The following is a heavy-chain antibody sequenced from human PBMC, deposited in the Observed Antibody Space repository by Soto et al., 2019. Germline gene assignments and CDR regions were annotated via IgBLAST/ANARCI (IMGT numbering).Heavy chain of an antibody. D-gene: IGHD5-12*01. CDR2: INHSGST. J-gene: IGHJ4*02. Sequence: SETLSLTCAVYGGSFSGYYWSWIRQPPGKGLEWIGEINHSGSTNYNPSLKSRVTISVDTSKNQFSLKLSSVTAADTAVYYCARDPQKILRVATIQTQDYWGQGTLVTVSS. CDR1: GGSFSGYY. V-gene: IGHV4-34*01. CDR3: ARDPQKILRVATIQTQDY.